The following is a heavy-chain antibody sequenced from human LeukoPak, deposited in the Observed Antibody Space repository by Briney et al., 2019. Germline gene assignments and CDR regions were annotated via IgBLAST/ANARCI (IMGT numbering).Heavy chain of an antibody. D-gene: IGHD3-3*01. Sequence: GGSLRLSCAASGFTFSSYWMHWVRQAPGKGLVWVSRINSDGSSTSYADSVKGRFTISRDNAKNTLYLQMNSLRAEDTAVYYCASGYYDFWSGREYNWFDPWGQGTLVTVSS. V-gene: IGHV3-74*01. CDR1: GFTFSSYW. CDR3: ASGYYDFWSGREYNWFDP. J-gene: IGHJ5*02. CDR2: INSDGSST.